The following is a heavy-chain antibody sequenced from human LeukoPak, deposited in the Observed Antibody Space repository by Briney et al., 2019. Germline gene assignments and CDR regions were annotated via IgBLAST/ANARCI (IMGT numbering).Heavy chain of an antibody. CDR2: INTDGSST. CDR1: GFTFSSYR. CDR3: AKGVITFGGVIAP. Sequence: GGSLRLSCAASGFTFSSYRMHWVRQVPGKGLVWVSRINTDGSSTTYADSVKGRFTISRDNSKNTLYLQMNSLRAEDTAVYYCAKGVITFGGVIAPWGQGTLVTVSS. J-gene: IGHJ5*02. D-gene: IGHD3-16*01. V-gene: IGHV3-74*01.